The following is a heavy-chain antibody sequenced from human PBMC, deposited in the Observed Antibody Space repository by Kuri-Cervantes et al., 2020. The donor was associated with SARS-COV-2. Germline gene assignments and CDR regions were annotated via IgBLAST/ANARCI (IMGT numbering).Heavy chain of an antibody. J-gene: IGHJ4*02. Sequence: GESLKISCAASGFTFSSYAMHWVRQAPGKGLEWVAVISYDGSNKYYADSVKGRFTISRDNSKNTLYLQMNSLRAEDTAVYYCVTVDTAMVGFGDYWGQGTLVTVSS. CDR3: VTVDTAMVGFGDY. CDR2: ISYDGSNK. CDR1: GFTFSSYA. D-gene: IGHD5-18*01. V-gene: IGHV3-30-3*01.